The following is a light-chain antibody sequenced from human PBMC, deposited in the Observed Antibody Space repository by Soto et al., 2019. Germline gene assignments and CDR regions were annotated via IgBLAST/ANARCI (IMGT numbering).Light chain of an antibody. CDR2: DAS. CDR3: QLYGISPQ. V-gene: IGKV3-11*01. Sequence: EIVMTQSPATLSVSPGERATLSCRASQSVSIYLAWYQQKPGQAPRLLIYDASNRASDIPARFSGSGSETDFTLTISSLEPEDFAVYYCQLYGISPQFGQGTRLEIK. J-gene: IGKJ5*01. CDR1: QSVSIY.